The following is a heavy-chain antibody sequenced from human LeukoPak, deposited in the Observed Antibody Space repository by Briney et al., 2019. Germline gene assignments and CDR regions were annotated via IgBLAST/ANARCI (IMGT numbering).Heavy chain of an antibody. J-gene: IGHJ6*03. Sequence: ASVKVSCKASGYTFTSYGISWVRQAPGQGLEWMGWISAYNGNTNYAQKLQGRVTMTTDTSTSTAYMELRSLRSDDTAVYYCAREYSGYDFSFDYYYYYMDVWGKGTTVTVSS. V-gene: IGHV1-18*01. CDR2: ISAYNGNT. CDR3: AREYSGYDFSFDYYYYYMDV. CDR1: GYTFTSYG. D-gene: IGHD5-12*01.